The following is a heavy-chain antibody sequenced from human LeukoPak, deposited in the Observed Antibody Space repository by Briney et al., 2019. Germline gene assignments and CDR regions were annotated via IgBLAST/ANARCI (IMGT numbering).Heavy chain of an antibody. Sequence: SETLSLTCTVSGGSISSGSYYWSWIRQPAGKGLEWIGRIYTSGSTNYNPSLKSQVTISVDTSTNQFSLKLSSVTAADTAVYYCARYDSSGYYLPRAFDIWGQGTMVTVSS. CDR3: ARYDSSGYYLPRAFDI. CDR2: IYTSGST. J-gene: IGHJ3*02. CDR1: GGSISSGSYY. V-gene: IGHV4-61*02. D-gene: IGHD3-22*01.